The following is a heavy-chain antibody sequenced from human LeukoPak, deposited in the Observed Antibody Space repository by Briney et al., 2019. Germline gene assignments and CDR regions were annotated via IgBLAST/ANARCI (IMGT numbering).Heavy chain of an antibody. CDR3: ARDVGDY. D-gene: IGHD1-26*01. CDR2: ISYDGSNK. V-gene: IGHV3-30-3*01. CDR1: GFTFSSYA. Sequence: PGGSPRLSCAASGFTFSSYAMHWVRQAPGKGLEWVAVISYDGSNKYYADSVKGRFTISRDNSKNTLYLQMNSLRAEDTAVYYCARDVGDYWGQGTLVTVSS. J-gene: IGHJ4*02.